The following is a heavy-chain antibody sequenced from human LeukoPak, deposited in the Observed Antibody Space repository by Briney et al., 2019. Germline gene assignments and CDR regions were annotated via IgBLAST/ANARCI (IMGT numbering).Heavy chain of an antibody. V-gene: IGHV3-30-3*01. D-gene: IGHD5-12*01. Sequence: HPGGSLRLSCAASGFTFSSYAMHWVRQAPGKGLEWVAVISYDGSNKYYADSVKGRFTISRDNSKNTLYLQMNSLRAEDTAVYYCVRGYGGYAWSDSWGEGKLVTVSS. CDR2: ISYDGSNK. CDR3: VRGYGGYAWSDS. J-gene: IGHJ5*01. CDR1: GFTFSSYA.